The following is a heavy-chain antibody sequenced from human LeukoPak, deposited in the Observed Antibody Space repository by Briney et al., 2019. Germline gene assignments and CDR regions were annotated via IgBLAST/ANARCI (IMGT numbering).Heavy chain of an antibody. CDR1: GYTFTRHG. Sequence: ASVKVSCKASGYTFTRHGISWVRQAPGQGLEWMGWMNPNSGNTGYAQKFQGRVTMTRYTSISTAYMELSSLRSEDTAVYYCARGALRYFDWLNYYYMDVWGKGTTVTISS. CDR2: MNPNSGNT. D-gene: IGHD3-9*01. V-gene: IGHV1-8*01. CDR3: ARGALRYFDWLNYYYMDV. J-gene: IGHJ6*03.